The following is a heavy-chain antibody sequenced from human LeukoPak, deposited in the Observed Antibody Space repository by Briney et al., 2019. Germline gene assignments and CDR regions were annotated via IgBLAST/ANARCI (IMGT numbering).Heavy chain of an antibody. Sequence: PSGTLSLTCAVSGGSISSNNWWGWVRQPPGKGLEWIGEIYHSGSPNYNPSLKSRVTISVDKSRNHFSLNLSSVTAADTAVYYCARVNINNWHSCDYWGQGTLITVSS. D-gene: IGHD1-1*01. V-gene: IGHV4-4*02. CDR2: IYHSGSP. J-gene: IGHJ4*02. CDR3: ARVNINNWHSCDY. CDR1: GGSISSNNW.